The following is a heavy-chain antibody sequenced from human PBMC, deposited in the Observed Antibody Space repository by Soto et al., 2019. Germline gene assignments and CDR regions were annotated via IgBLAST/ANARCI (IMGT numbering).Heavy chain of an antibody. CDR3: ARGRIGAAF. Sequence: ASVKVSCKASGYTFTSYYMHWVRQAPGQGLEWMGIINPSGGSTSYAQKFQGRVTMTANTSLSTAYMELHSLRSEDTAIYFCARGRIGAAFWGQGTLVTVSS. V-gene: IGHV1-46*01. D-gene: IGHD2-15*01. J-gene: IGHJ4*02. CDR1: GYTFTSYY. CDR2: INPSGGST.